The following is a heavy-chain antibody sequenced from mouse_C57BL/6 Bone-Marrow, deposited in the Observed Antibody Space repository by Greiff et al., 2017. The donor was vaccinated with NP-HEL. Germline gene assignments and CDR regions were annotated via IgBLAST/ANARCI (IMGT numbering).Heavy chain of an antibody. Sequence: QVQLKESGAELARPGASVKLSCKASGYTLTSYGISWVKQRTGQGLEWIGEIYPRSGNTYYNEKFKGKATLTADKSSSTAYMELRSLTSEDSAVYFCANIYYDYPWFAYWGQGTLVTVSA. CDR3: ANIYYDYPWFAY. CDR2: IYPRSGNT. V-gene: IGHV1-81*01. J-gene: IGHJ3*01. CDR1: GYTLTSYG. D-gene: IGHD2-4*01.